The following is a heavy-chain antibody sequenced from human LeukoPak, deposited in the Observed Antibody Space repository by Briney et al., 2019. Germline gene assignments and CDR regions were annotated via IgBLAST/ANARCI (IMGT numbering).Heavy chain of an antibody. D-gene: IGHD1/OR15-1a*01. CDR1: GFTFNDYF. CDR3: GRCAGTPQYYYYYYYMDV. J-gene: IGHJ6*03. Sequence: GGSLRLSCTSSGFTFNDYFMSWIRQALGKGLEWLSYISISGTTIYYADSVKGRFTISRDNAKNTLYLQMNNLRPEDTAVYYCGRCAGTPQYYYYYYYMDVWGKGTTVTVSS. V-gene: IGHV3-11*04. CDR2: ISISGTTI.